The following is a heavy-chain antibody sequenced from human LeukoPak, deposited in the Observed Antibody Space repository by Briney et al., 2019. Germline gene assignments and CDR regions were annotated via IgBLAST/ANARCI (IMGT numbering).Heavy chain of an antibody. Sequence: SETLSLTCTVSGGSIGSGGYYWSWIRQHPGKGLEWIGYIYYSGSTYYNPSLKSRVTISVDTSKNQFSLKLSSVTAADTAVYYCASSAGRLWFGELSRWGQGTLVTVSS. CDR3: ASSAGRLWFGELSR. J-gene: IGHJ4*02. D-gene: IGHD3-10*01. CDR2: IYYSGST. CDR1: GGSIGSGGYY. V-gene: IGHV4-31*03.